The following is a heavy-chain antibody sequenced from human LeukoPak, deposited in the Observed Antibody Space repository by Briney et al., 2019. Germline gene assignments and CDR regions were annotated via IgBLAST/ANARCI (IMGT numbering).Heavy chain of an antibody. CDR3: ARNVGWYSHDS. CDR1: GDSLNSHY. Sequence: PSETLSLTCTVSGDSLNSHYWSWIRQPPGKGLEWIGYIYGSGSTHYDPSLRSRVTISEDTSKNQFSLKLTSVTAADTAVYYCARNVGWYSHDSWGQGTLVTVSS. V-gene: IGHV4-59*08. D-gene: IGHD6-19*01. J-gene: IGHJ4*02. CDR2: IYGSGST.